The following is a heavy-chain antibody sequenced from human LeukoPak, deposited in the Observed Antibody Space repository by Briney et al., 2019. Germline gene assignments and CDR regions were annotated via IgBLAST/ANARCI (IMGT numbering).Heavy chain of an antibody. CDR2: IYSGST. CDR3: ARLGESYDY. J-gene: IGHJ4*02. CDR1: GGSISSSSYY. D-gene: IGHD3-10*01. Sequence: SETLSLTCTVSGGSISSSSYYWGWIRQPPGKGLEWIGSIYSGSTYYNPSLKSRVTISVDTSKNQFSLKLSSVTAADTAVYYCARLGESYDYWGQGTLVTVSS. V-gene: IGHV4-39*01.